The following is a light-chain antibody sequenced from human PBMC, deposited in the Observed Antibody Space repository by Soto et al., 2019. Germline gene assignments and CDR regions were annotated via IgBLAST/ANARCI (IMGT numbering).Light chain of an antibody. CDR1: QSISSW. Sequence: DIQMTQSPSTLSSSVGDRVTITCRASQSISSWLAWYQQKPGKAPKLLIYDAYSLESGVPSRFSGSGSGTEFALTISSLQPDDFANYYCQQYNSYSPLTFGGGNKVDIK. J-gene: IGKJ4*01. CDR3: QQYNSYSPLT. CDR2: DAY. V-gene: IGKV1-5*01.